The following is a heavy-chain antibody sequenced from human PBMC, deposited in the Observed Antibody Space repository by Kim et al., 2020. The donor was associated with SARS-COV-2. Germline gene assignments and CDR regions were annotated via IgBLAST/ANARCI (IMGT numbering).Heavy chain of an antibody. Sequence: VKGRFTISRDNSKNTLYLQMNSLRAEDTAVYYCAKWLAVADYYYYGMDVWGQGTTVTVSS. D-gene: IGHD6-19*01. CDR3: AKWLAVADYYYYGMDV. J-gene: IGHJ6*02. V-gene: IGHV3-23*01.